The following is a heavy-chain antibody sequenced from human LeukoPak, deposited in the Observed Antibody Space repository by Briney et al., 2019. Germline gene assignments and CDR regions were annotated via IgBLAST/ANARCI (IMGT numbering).Heavy chain of an antibody. V-gene: IGHV3-66*01. D-gene: IGHD1-26*01. J-gene: IGHJ5*02. CDR3: ARDLNNGSYHWFDP. Sequence: QPGGSLRLSCAASGFTFSSYTMNWVRLAPGTGLEWVSVIYSGGSTDYADSVKGRFTISRDNSKNTLYLQMNSLRAEDTAIYYCARDLNNGSYHWFDPWGQGTLVTVSS. CDR1: GFTFSSYT. CDR2: IYSGGST.